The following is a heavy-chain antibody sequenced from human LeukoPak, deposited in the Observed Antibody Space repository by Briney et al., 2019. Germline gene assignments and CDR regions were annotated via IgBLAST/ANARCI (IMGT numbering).Heavy chain of an antibody. CDR1: GGSFSGYY. J-gene: IGHJ2*01. Sequence: SETLSLTCAVYGGSFSGYYWSWIRQPPGKGLEWIGEINHSGSTNYNPSLKSRVTISVDTSKNQFSLKLSSVTAADTAVYYCARDSDIYCGGDCYSSWYFDLWGRGTLVTVSS. V-gene: IGHV4-34*01. CDR3: ARDSDIYCGGDCYSSWYFDL. D-gene: IGHD2-21*01. CDR2: INHSGST.